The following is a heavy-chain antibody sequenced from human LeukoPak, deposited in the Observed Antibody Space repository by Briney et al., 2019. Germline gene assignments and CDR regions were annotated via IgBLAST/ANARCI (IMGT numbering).Heavy chain of an antibody. Sequence: GGSLRLSCTASEFTVSRNYMLWVRQAPGKGLEWVSLIFSNGDTHYADSVKGRFTISRDTSKNTVSLQMNSLRAEDTAVYYCAKGGVITTSPRFGYWGQGTLVTVSS. D-gene: IGHD3-22*01. J-gene: IGHJ4*02. CDR3: AKGGVITTSPRFGY. V-gene: IGHV3-53*01. CDR2: IFSNGDT. CDR1: EFTVSRNY.